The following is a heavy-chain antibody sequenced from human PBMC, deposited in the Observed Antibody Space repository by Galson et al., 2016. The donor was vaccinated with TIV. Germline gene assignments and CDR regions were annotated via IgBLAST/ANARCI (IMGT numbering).Heavy chain of an antibody. D-gene: IGHD3-10*01. CDR2: IDPSDSYI. Sequence: QSGAEVKKPGESLRISCKGSGYKFTNYWISWVRQMPGKGLEWMGKIDPSDSYINYSPSFQGHVTMSADKSISTAYLQWNSLKASDTAMYYCAGRGGAGTHVDPWGQGTLVIVSS. V-gene: IGHV5-10-1*01. CDR3: AGRGGAGTHVDP. CDR1: GYKFTNYW. J-gene: IGHJ5*02.